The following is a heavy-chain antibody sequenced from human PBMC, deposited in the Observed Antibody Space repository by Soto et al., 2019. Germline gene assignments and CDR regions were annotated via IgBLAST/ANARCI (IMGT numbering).Heavy chain of an antibody. V-gene: IGHV3-48*03. D-gene: IGHD3-3*01. CDR1: GFIFSDYE. Sequence: GGSLRLSCAAVGFIFSDYEMNWVRQAPGKGLEWISYISTSGRNIYYADSVKGRFSIYRDNTEKSLYLQMNSLRDDDTAVYYCARELESEFGDAAFDLWGQGTMVTVPS. CDR3: ARELESEFGDAAFDL. J-gene: IGHJ3*01. CDR2: ISTSGRNI.